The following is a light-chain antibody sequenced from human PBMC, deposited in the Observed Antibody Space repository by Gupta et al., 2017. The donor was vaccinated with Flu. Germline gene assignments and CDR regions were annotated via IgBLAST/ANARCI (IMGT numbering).Light chain of an antibody. V-gene: IGLV3-21*02. Sequence: SSVLTQPPSVSAAPGQTATLTCGGDNIGSKSVHWYQQKPGQAPVRVVYDDSDRPSGIPERFSGSNSGTTATLTISRVEDGDEADYYCQVWDSGSDHVVFGGGTKLAVL. CDR1: NIGSKS. J-gene: IGLJ2*01. CDR2: DDS. CDR3: QVWDSGSDHVV.